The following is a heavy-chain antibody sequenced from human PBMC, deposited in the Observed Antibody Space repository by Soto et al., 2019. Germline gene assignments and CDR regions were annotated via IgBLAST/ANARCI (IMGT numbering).Heavy chain of an antibody. Sequence: QVQLQESGPGLVKPSETLSLTCTVSGASLNDYHWGWIRQSPGKGLEWIGYIYYTGSTNYNPSLKSRVTISIDTSKNEFYLGLSSVTAADTAVYYCARAFAIGWYTYFFDYWGQGPLVTVSS. CDR1: GASLNDYH. CDR3: ARAFAIGWYTYFFDY. V-gene: IGHV4-59*08. D-gene: IGHD6-19*01. J-gene: IGHJ4*02. CDR2: IYYTGST.